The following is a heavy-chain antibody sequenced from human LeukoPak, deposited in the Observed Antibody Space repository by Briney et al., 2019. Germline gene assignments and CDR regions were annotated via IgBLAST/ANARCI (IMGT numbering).Heavy chain of an antibody. CDR3: ARFSSGWYSGDY. CDR2: IYYSGST. J-gene: IGHJ4*02. CDR1: GGSISSTRYY. D-gene: IGHD6-19*01. V-gene: IGHV4-39*01. Sequence: SETLSLTCSVSGGSISSTRYYWGWIRQPPGKGLEWIGSIYYSGSTYYNPSLKSRVTISVDTSKKQFSLKLSSVTAADTAVYYCARFSSGWYSGDYWGQGTLVTVSS.